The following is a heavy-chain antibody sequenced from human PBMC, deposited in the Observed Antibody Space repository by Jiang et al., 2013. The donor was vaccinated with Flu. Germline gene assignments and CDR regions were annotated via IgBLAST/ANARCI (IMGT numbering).Heavy chain of an antibody. J-gene: IGHJ5*02. D-gene: IGHD3-10*01. CDR3: ARGPMVRGVIIAKQAWFDP. CDR1: GYTFTSYA. CDR2: INAGNGNT. Sequence: SGAEVKKPGASVKVSCKASGYTFTSYAMHWVRQAPGQRLEWMGWINAGNGNTKYSQKFQGRVTITRDTSASTAYMELSSLRSEDTAVYYCARGPMVRGVIIAKQAWFDPWGQGTLVTVSS. V-gene: IGHV1-3*01.